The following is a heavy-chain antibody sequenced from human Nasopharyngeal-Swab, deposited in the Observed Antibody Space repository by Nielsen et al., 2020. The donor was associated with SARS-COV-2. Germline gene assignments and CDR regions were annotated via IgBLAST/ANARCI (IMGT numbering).Heavy chain of an antibody. Sequence: SETLSLTCAVYGGPFNDYYWSWIRQPPGKGLEWIGEINRSGSTNYNPSLKSRVTISVDTSTHQFSLKLTSVTAADTAVYYCARVGDTAVLPASYWGQGTLVTVSS. J-gene: IGHJ4*02. CDR2: INRSGST. CDR1: GGPFNDYY. V-gene: IGHV4-34*01. CDR3: ARVGDTAVLPASY. D-gene: IGHD5-18*01.